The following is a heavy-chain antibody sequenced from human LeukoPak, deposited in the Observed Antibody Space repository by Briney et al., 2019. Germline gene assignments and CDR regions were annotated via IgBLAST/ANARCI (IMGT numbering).Heavy chain of an antibody. V-gene: IGHV3-23*01. J-gene: IGHJ4*02. D-gene: IGHD2-15*01. CDR2: ISGRGGST. CDR1: GFTFSSYA. Sequence: GGSLRLSCAASGFTFSSYAMSWVRQAPGKGLEGVSAISGRGGSTYYADSVKGRFTISRDYSKNTVYLQMNSLRAEDTAVYYCAKGWFHALYYFDYWGQGTLVTVSS. CDR3: AKGWFHALYYFDY.